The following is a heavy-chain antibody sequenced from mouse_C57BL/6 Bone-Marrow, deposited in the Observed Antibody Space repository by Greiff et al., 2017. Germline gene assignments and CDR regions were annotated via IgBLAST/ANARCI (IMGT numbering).Heavy chain of an antibody. D-gene: IGHD2-5*01. V-gene: IGHV1-80*01. Sequence: QVQLQQSGAELVKPGASVKISCKASGYAFSSYWMNWVKQRPGKGLEWIGQIYPGDGDTNYNGKFKGKATLTADKSSSTAYMQLSSLTSEDSAVYFCARHSAYYSNSWFAYWGQGTLVTVSA. J-gene: IGHJ3*01. CDR2: IYPGDGDT. CDR3: ARHSAYYSNSWFAY. CDR1: GYAFSSYW.